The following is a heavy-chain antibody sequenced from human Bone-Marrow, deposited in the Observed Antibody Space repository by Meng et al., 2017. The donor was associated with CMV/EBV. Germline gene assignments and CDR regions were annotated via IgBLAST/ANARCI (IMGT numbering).Heavy chain of an antibody. Sequence: GSLRLSCNVSGVSMNYLYWTWIRQPPGKGLEWIGYIYYLGSTNYNPSLKSRVTISIDTSKNQFSLRLTSVTAADTAVYYCAREYSSSWDYWGQGTLVTVSS. CDR1: GVSMNYLY. CDR2: IYYLGST. D-gene: IGHD6-6*01. J-gene: IGHJ4*02. CDR3: AREYSSSWDY. V-gene: IGHV4-59*01.